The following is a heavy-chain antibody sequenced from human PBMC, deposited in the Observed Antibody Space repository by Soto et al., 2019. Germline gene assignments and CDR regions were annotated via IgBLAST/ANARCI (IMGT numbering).Heavy chain of an antibody. Sequence: EVQLLESGEGLVQPGGSLKLSCAASGFTFSNHAMSWVRQAPGKGLEWVSGIGGSGRNTYYADSVKGRFTNSRANSQNTLFLQIHSLRAEDTAEYYCARVLRYFDTPYGMDVWGQGTTVTVSS. CDR1: GFTFSNHA. CDR3: ARVLRYFDTPYGMDV. V-gene: IGHV3-23*01. CDR2: IGGSGRNT. J-gene: IGHJ6*02. D-gene: IGHD3-9*01.